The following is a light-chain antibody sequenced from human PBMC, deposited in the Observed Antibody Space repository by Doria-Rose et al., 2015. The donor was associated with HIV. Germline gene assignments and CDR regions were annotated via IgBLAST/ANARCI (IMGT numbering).Light chain of an antibody. Sequence: EIVLTQSPGTLSLSPGERATLSCRASQRFSSTYLVWYQQKPGQAPSLLIYEGSTRATGIPDRFSASGSGTDFTLTINRLEPEDFALYYCHQYGTSWTFGQGTKVEI. J-gene: IGKJ1*01. V-gene: IGKV3-20*01. CDR3: HQYGTSWT. CDR2: EGS. CDR1: QRFSSTY.